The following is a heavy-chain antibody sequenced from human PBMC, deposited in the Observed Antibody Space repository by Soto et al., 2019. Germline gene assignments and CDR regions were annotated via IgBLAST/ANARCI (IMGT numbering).Heavy chain of an antibody. Sequence: QVQLQESGPGLVKPSQTLSLTCTVSGGSIRRGGFYWSWIRQFPGKGLVWIGHIRYSGDIYYNPSLRSRTSVSGDTSYRFSLKLSSVTAADTAVYYCAREDYDAFDIWGQGTLVTVSS. V-gene: IGHV4-31*03. CDR3: AREDYDAFDI. CDR1: GGSIRRGGFY. CDR2: IRYSGDI. J-gene: IGHJ3*02. D-gene: IGHD3-16*01.